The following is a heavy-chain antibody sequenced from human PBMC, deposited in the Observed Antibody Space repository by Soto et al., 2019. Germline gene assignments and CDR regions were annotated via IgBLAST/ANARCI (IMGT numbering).Heavy chain of an antibody. D-gene: IGHD3-3*01. CDR1: GYTFTSYG. Sequence: ASVKVSCKASGYTFTSYGISWVRQAPGQGLEWMGWISAYNGNTNYAQKLQGRVTMTTDTSTCTAYMELRSLRSDDTAVYYCARDPRESIFVVVMRLTNCFDPWGKGTLVTVSS. V-gene: IGHV1-18*01. J-gene: IGHJ5*02. CDR2: ISAYNGNT. CDR3: ARDPRESIFVVVMRLTNCFDP.